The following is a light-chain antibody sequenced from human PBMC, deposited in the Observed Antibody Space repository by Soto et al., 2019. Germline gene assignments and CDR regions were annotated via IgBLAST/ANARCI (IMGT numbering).Light chain of an antibody. CDR1: SSNIGAGYD. Sequence: QPVLTQPPSVSGAPGQRVTISCTGSSSNIGAGYDVHWYQQLPGTAPKLLIYGNNNRPSGVPDRFSGSKSGTSASLAITGLQAEDEADYYCQSYDSSLGGPVFGGGTKLTVL. CDR2: GNN. CDR3: QSYDSSLGGPV. V-gene: IGLV1-40*01. J-gene: IGLJ3*02.